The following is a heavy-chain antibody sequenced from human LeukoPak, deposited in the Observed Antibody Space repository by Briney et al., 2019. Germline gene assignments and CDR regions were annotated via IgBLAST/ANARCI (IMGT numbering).Heavy chain of an antibody. J-gene: IGHJ4*02. D-gene: IGHD6-19*01. V-gene: IGHV3-11*04. CDR1: YY. CDR3: ARDQWLPRD. Sequence: YYWGWIRQAPGKGLEWVSYISSSGSTIYYADSVKGRFTISRDNAKNSLYLQMNSLRAEDTAVYYCARDQWLPRDWGQGTLVTVSS. CDR2: ISSSGSTI.